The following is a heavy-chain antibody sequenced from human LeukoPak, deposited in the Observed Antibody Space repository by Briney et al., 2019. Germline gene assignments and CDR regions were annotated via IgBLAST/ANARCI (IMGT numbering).Heavy chain of an antibody. CDR1: GFTFSSYA. Sequence: GGSLRLSCAASGFTFSSYAMSWVRQAPGKGLVWVSRINGDGSSTRYADSVKGRFTISRDNAKNTLYLQMNSLRAEDTAEYYCARGGLNALEAFDIWGQGTLVTVCS. J-gene: IGHJ3*02. V-gene: IGHV3-74*01. CDR2: INGDGSST. D-gene: IGHD1-1*01. CDR3: ARGGLNALEAFDI.